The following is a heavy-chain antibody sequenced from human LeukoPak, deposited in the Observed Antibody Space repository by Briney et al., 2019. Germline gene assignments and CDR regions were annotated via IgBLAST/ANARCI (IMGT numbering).Heavy chain of an antibody. Sequence: GGSLRLSCAASGFTFSSYDMHWVRQATGKGLEWVSAIGTAGDTYYPGSVKGRFTISRENAKNSLYLQMNSLRAGDTVVYYCARAYYYDSSGYYEKYYFDYWGQGTLVTVSS. CDR1: GFTFSSYD. CDR3: ARAYYYDSSGYYEKYYFDY. J-gene: IGHJ4*02. V-gene: IGHV3-13*01. D-gene: IGHD3-22*01. CDR2: IGTAGDT.